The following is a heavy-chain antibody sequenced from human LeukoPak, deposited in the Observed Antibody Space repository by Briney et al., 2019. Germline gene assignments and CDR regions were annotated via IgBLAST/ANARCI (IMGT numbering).Heavy chain of an antibody. J-gene: IGHJ4*02. Sequence: ASVKLSCKASGYTFTSYALNWVRQAPGQGLEWMGWINTNTGNPTYAQGFTGRFVFSLDTSVSTAYLQISSLKAEDTAVYYCARGRYDFWSGYYIVLDYWGQGTLVTVSS. D-gene: IGHD3-3*01. V-gene: IGHV7-4-1*02. CDR3: ARGRYDFWSGYYIVLDY. CDR2: INTNTGNP. CDR1: GYTFTSYA.